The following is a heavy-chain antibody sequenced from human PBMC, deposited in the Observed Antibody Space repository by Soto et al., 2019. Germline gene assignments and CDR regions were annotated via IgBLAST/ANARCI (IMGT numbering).Heavy chain of an antibody. CDR3: ARGGGYDSNDYYYAS. D-gene: IGHD3-22*01. V-gene: IGHV1-69*01. CDR2: ISPIFGTA. J-gene: IGHJ5*02. Sequence: QVQLVQSGAEVRKPGSSVKVSCKDSGGTFSRHAISWVRQAPGQGLEWMGGISPIFGTANHAQKFQGRVRIIADESTSTVYMELSSLRSEDTAMYYCARGGGYDSNDYYYASWGQGTLVIVSS. CDR1: GGTFSRHA.